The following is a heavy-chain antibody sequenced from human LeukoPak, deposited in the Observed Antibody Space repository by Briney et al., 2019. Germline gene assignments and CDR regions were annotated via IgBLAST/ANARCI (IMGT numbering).Heavy chain of an antibody. CDR1: GFTFSSYA. CDR3: AKDDGSSWRTAYDY. Sequence: GGSLRLSCAASGFTFSSYAMSWVRQAPGKGLEWVSAISGSGGSTYYADSVKGRFTISRDNSKNTLYLQMNSLRAEDTAVYYCAKDDGSSWRTAYDYWGQGTLVTVSS. V-gene: IGHV3-23*01. D-gene: IGHD6-13*01. J-gene: IGHJ4*02. CDR2: ISGSGGST.